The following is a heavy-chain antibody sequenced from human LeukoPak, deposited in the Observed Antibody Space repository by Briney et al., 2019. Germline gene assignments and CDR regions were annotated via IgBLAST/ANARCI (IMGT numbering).Heavy chain of an antibody. CDR2: IIPIFGTA. V-gene: IGHV1-69*05. CDR3: ASMRLVVVPAAMYFDY. Sequence: KPGASVKVSCKASGYTFTGYYMHWVRQAPGQGLEWMGGIIPIFGTANYAQKFQGRVTITTDESTSTAYMELSSLRSEDTAVYYCASMRLVVVPAAMYFDYWGQGTLVTVSS. D-gene: IGHD2-2*01. J-gene: IGHJ4*02. CDR1: GYTFTGYY.